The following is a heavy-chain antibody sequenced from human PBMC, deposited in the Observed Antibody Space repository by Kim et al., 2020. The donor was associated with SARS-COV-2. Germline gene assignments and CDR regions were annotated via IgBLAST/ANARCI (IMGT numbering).Heavy chain of an antibody. CDR2: INSDGSST. J-gene: IGHJ6*02. CDR3: ARATAIAAARYGMDV. CDR1: GFTFSSYW. Sequence: GGSLRLSCAASGFTFSSYWMHWVRQAPGKGLVWVSRINSDGSSTSYADSVKGRFTISRDNAKNTLYLQMNSLRAEDTAVYYCARATAIAAARYGMDVWGQGTTVTVSS. D-gene: IGHD6-13*01. V-gene: IGHV3-74*01.